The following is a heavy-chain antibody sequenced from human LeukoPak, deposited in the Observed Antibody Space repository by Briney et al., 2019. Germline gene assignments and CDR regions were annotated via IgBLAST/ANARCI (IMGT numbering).Heavy chain of an antibody. CDR3: AITMV. D-gene: IGHD3-10*01. V-gene: IGHV5-10-1*01. J-gene: IGHJ4*02. CDR2: IDPTDSYT. Sequence: GESLKISCKGSGSNFTNYWISWVRQMPGKGLEWMGRIDPTDSYTNYSPSFEGHVTISADKSISTAYLQWGSLKASDAAMYYCAITMVWGQGTLVTVSS. CDR1: GSNFTNYW.